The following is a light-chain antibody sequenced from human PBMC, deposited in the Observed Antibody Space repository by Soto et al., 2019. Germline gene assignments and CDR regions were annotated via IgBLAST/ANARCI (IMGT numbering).Light chain of an antibody. V-gene: IGKV3-20*01. CDR3: HHYCFSRDT. CDR2: GAS. Sequence: EIVLTQSPGTLSLSPGERATLSCRASQSVTSNYLAWYQQKPGQAPRLLIYGASSRATGIPDRFSGSGSGTDFTLTISILEPEDFAVYYCHHYCFSRDTFGQGTKLEIK. CDR1: QSVTSNY. J-gene: IGKJ2*01.